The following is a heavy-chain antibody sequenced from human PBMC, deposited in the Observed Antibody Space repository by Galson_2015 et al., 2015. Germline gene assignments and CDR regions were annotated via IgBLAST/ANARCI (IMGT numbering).Heavy chain of an antibody. Sequence: ETLSLTCTVSGGSISSYYWSWIRQPPGKGLEWIGYIYYSGSTNYNPSLKSRVTISVDTSKNQFSLKLSSVTAADTAVYYCARDRVVVPAAKDPISPGGGYDYAHYWYFDLWGRGTLVTVSS. J-gene: IGHJ2*01. CDR3: ARDRVVVPAAKDPISPGGGYDYAHYWYFDL. CDR1: GGSISSYY. D-gene: IGHD2-2*01. CDR2: IYYSGST. V-gene: IGHV4-59*01.